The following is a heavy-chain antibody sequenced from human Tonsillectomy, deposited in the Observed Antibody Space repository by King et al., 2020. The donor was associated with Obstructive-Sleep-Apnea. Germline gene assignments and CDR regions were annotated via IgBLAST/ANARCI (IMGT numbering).Heavy chain of an antibody. Sequence: VQLVESGAEVKKPGSAVKVSCKASGGTFSNYAISWVRQAPGQGLEWMGGIIPILDIPNYAQKFQGRVTITAAMSTSTAYMELSSLRSEDTAIYYCARDGCIITSCPHNYSYGSDGWGQGTTVTVSS. D-gene: IGHD2-2*01. CDR2: IIPILDIP. V-gene: IGHV1-69*09. CDR1: GGTFSNYA. J-gene: IGHJ6*02. CDR3: ARDGCIITSCPHNYSYGSDG.